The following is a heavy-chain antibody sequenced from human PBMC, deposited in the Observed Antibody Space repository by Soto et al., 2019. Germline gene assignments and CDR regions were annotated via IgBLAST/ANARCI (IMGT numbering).Heavy chain of an antibody. CDR2: IIPIFGTA. J-gene: IGHJ6*02. D-gene: IGHD2-15*01. CDR1: GGTFSSYA. Sequence: VKVSCKASGGTFSSYAISWVRQAPGQGLEWMGGIIPIFGTANYAQKFQGRVTITADESTSTAYMELSSLRSEDTAVYYCARSYCSGGSCYSPAIYYYYGMDVWGQGTTVTVSS. V-gene: IGHV1-69*01. CDR3: ARSYCSGGSCYSPAIYYYYGMDV.